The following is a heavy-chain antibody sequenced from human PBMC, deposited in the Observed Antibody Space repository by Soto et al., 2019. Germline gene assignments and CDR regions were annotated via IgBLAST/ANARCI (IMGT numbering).Heavy chain of an antibody. V-gene: IGHV5-51*01. CDR2: IYPGDSDT. Sequence: GESLKISCKGSGYSFTSYWIGWVRQMPGKGLEWMGIIYPGDSDTRYSPSFQGQVTISADKSISTAYPQWSSLKASDTAMYYCARHAQDSSRWNDYWGQGTLVTVSS. J-gene: IGHJ4*02. CDR3: ARHAQDSSRWNDY. D-gene: IGHD6-13*01. CDR1: GYSFTSYW.